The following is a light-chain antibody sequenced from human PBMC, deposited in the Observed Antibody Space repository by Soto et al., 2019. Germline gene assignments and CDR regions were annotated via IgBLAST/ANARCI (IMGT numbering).Light chain of an antibody. V-gene: IGKV1-27*01. J-gene: IGKJ1*01. Sequence: DIQMTQSPASLSASVGDRVTFTCRASRDITNHLAWYQQKPGKVPKLLIYAASTLQSGVPSRFSGSGSGTDFTLTISSLQPEDVATYFCLTYNSGLWTFGQGTKVEIK. CDR2: AAS. CDR3: LTYNSGLWT. CDR1: RDITNH.